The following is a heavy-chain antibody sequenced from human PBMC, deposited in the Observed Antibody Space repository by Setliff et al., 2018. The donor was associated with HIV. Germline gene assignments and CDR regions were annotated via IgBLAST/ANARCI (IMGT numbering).Heavy chain of an antibody. CDR1: GGSFSGYY. J-gene: IGHJ4*02. CDR2: INHSGST. Sequence: SETLSLTCAVYGGSFSGYYWSWIRQPPGKGLEWIGEINHSGSTNHNPSLKSRATISVDTSKNQFPLKLSSVTAADTAVYYCARGGGTIIGANFDYWGQGTLVTVSS. CDR3: ARGGGTIIGANFDY. D-gene: IGHD3-3*01. V-gene: IGHV4-34*04.